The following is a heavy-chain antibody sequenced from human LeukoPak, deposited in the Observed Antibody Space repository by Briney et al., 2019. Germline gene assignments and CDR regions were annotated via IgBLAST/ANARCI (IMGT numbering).Heavy chain of an antibody. CDR3: ARGYYDYVWGSYLDY. CDR2: IYHSGST. CDR1: GGSISSSNW. Sequence: NPSGTLSLTCAVSGGSISSSNWWSWVRQPPGKGLEWIGEIYHSGSTNYNPSLKSRVTISVDKSKNQFSLKLSSVTAADTAVYYCARGYYDYVWGSYLDYWGQGTLVTVSS. V-gene: IGHV4-4*02. D-gene: IGHD3-16*01. J-gene: IGHJ4*02.